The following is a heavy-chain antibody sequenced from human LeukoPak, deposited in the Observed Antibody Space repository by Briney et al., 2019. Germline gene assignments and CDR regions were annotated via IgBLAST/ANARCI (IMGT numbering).Heavy chain of an antibody. CDR2: INQGGTTK. CDR3: ARVGSSWYYFDY. J-gene: IGHJ4*02. D-gene: IGHD6-13*01. Sequence: GGSLRLSCTASGFTFSSYWMNWVRQAPGTGLEWVANINQGGTTKYYLDSVKGRFTISRDNAKNSLYLQMNSLRAEDTAVYYCARVGSSWYYFDYWGQGTLVTVSS. CDR1: GFTFSSYW. V-gene: IGHV3-7*01.